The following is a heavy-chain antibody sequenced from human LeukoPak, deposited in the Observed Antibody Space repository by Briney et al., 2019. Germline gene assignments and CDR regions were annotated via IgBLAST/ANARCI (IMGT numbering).Heavy chain of an antibody. CDR2: ISGSGGNT. V-gene: IGHV3-23*01. D-gene: IGHD6-19*01. CDR1: GFTFSRNG. CDR3: AKDHLPGIVVADRDY. Sequence: GGTLKLSCAASGFTFSRNGMTWVRQAPGKGLEWVSAISGSGGNTYYADSVKGRFTISRDNSKNTLYLQMNSLRAEDTAVYYCAKDHLPGIVVADRDYWGQGTLVTVSS. J-gene: IGHJ4*02.